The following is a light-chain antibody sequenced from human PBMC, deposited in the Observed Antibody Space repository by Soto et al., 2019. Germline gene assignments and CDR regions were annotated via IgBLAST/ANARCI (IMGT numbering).Light chain of an antibody. CDR2: DNN. CDR1: SSNIGAGYD. V-gene: IGLV1-40*01. J-gene: IGLJ3*02. Sequence: QSVLTQPPSVSGAPGQRVTISCTGSSSNIGAGYDVHWYQQLPGTAPKLLIYDNNHRPSGVPDRFSGSKSGTSASLAITGLQAEDEADYYCQSYDRSLSGRVFGGGTKLTVL. CDR3: QSYDRSLSGRV.